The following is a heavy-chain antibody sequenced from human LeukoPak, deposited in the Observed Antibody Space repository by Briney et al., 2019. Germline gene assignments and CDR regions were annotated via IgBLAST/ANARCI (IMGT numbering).Heavy chain of an antibody. Sequence: GASVKVSCKASGYTFTDYYMHWVRQAPGQGLEWMGWINPNGGGTNYAQKFQGRVTMTRDTSITTAYMELSNLKSDDTAVYYCARVHSILTGHDNWGQGTLVIVSP. CDR3: ARVHSILTGHDN. CDR2: INPNGGGT. J-gene: IGHJ4*02. CDR1: GYTFTDYY. V-gene: IGHV1-2*02. D-gene: IGHD3-9*01.